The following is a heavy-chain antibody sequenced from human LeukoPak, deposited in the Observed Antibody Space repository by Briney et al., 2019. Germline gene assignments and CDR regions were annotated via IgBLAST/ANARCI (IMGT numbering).Heavy chain of an antibody. CDR2: IGTAGDT. J-gene: IGHJ3*02. V-gene: IGHV3-13*04. D-gene: IGHD3-10*01. Sequence: GGSLRLSCAASGFTFSSYDMHGVRQATGKGLEWVSAIGTAGDTYCPGSVKGRFTISRENAKNSLYLQMNSLRAGDTAVYYCARGPSYYGSGRKAFDIWGQGTMVTVSS. CDR1: GFTFSSYD. CDR3: ARGPSYYGSGRKAFDI.